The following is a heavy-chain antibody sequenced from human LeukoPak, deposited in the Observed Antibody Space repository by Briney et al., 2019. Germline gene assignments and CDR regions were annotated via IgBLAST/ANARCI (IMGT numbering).Heavy chain of an antibody. CDR3: AMKFTGDYYYMDL. V-gene: IGHV3-20*04. CDR1: GLTFDRFV. J-gene: IGHJ6*03. D-gene: IGHD1-14*01. CDR2: ISRNADST. Sequence: GGSLRLSCAGSGLTFDRFVMSWVRQVPGKGLEWVSGISRNADSTGYADSVKGRFTISRDNAKNSLTLQMNSLRDEDTALYYCAMKFTGDYYYMDLWGKGTTVTVSS.